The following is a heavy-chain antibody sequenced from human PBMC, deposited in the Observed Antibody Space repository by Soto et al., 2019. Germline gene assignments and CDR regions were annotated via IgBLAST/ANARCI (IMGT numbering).Heavy chain of an antibody. J-gene: IGHJ5*02. CDR1: WFSLSTSGMR. V-gene: IGHV2-70*04. CDR2: IDWDDDK. CDR3: ARSIVAAGNRWFDP. D-gene: IGHD6-13*01. Sequence: YGPRLENPTETLTLTCSFSWFSLSTSGMRGSWIRQPPGKALEWLARIDWDDDKLYSTSLKTRLTISKDTSKNQVVLTMTNMDPVDTATYYCARSIVAAGNRWFDPWGQGALVTVSS.